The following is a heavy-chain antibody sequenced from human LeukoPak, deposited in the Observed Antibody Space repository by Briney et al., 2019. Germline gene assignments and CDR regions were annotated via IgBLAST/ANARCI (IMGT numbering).Heavy chain of an antibody. CDR1: GFTFSSYG. CDR3: AKDGLRYDFWSGYWIDY. Sequence: PGGSLRLSCAASGFTFSSYGMPWVRQAPGKGLEWVAVISYGGSNKYYADSVKGRFTISRDNSKNTLYLQMNSLRAEDTAVYYCAKDGLRYDFWSGYWIDYWGQGTLVTVSS. J-gene: IGHJ4*02. V-gene: IGHV3-30*18. CDR2: ISYGGSNK. D-gene: IGHD3-3*01.